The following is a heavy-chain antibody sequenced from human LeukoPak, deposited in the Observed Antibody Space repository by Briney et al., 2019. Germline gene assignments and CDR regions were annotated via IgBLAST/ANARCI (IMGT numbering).Heavy chain of an antibody. Sequence: SETLSLTCTVSGGSISSYYWSWLRQPPGKGLEWIGYIYYSGSTNYNPSLKSRVTISLDTSKSQFSLKLTSVTAADTAVYYCARDLPAYDSPGQYNWFDPWGQGTLVTVSS. CDR3: ARDLPAYDSPGQYNWFDP. D-gene: IGHD3-16*01. J-gene: IGHJ5*02. CDR2: IYYSGST. CDR1: GGSISSYY. V-gene: IGHV4-59*01.